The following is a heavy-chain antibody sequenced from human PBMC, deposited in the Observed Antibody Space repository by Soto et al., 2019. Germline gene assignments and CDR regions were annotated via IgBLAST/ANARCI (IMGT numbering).Heavy chain of an antibody. Sequence: GGSLRLSCAASGFTFSSFGMHWVRQAPGKGLEWVSLISYDGSDKYYADSVKGRFTISRDNSKNTLYLQMNSLRAEDTAVYYCAKDQPSVAYWGQGSLVTVSS. V-gene: IGHV3-30*18. D-gene: IGHD2-2*01. CDR1: GFTFSSFG. J-gene: IGHJ4*02. CDR2: ISYDGSDK. CDR3: AKDQPSVAY.